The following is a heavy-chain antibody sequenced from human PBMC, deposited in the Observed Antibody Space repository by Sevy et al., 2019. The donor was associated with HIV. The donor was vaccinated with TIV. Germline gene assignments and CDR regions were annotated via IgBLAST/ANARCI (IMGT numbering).Heavy chain of an antibody. V-gene: IGHV3-9*01. Sequence: GGSLRLSCAASGFTFDDYAMHWVRQAPGKGLEWVSGISWNSGSIGYADSVKGRFTISRDNAKNSLYLQMNSLRAEDTALYYCAKGGDYYYYYMDVWGKGTTVTVSS. CDR2: ISWNSGSI. J-gene: IGHJ6*03. CDR1: GFTFDDYA. CDR3: AKGGDYYYYYMDV. D-gene: IGHD3-16*01.